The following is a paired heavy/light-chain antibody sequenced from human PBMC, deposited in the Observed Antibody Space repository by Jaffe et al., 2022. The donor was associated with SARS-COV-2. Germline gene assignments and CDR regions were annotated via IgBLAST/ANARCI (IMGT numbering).Heavy chain of an antibody. CDR3: ARTAYCGGDCHRIDS. CDR2: VSYSGST. V-gene: IGHV4-59*01. CDR1: GDTIGNYY. D-gene: IGHD2-21*02. Sequence: QVQLQESGPGVVKPSETLSLTCTVSGDTIGNYYWSWIRQPPERGLEWIGYVSYSGSTNYNPSLKSRLTISSDISSDTSRKQFSLELSSVTAADTAVYFCARTAYCGGDCHRIDSWGQGSLVTVSS. J-gene: IGHJ4*02.
Light chain of an antibody. CDR3: QQFNDWRPLT. CDR1: QSISSS. J-gene: IGKJ4*01. V-gene: IGKV3-15*01. CDR2: DAS. Sequence: EIVMTQSPATLSVSPGERATLSCRASQSISSSLAWYQQKPGQAPRLLIYDASTRATGIPARFSGSGSGTEFTLTISSLQSEDFAVYYCQQFNDWRPLTFGGGTKVEIK.